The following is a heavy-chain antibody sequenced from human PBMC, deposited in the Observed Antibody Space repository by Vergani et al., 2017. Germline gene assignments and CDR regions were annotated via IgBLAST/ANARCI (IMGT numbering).Heavy chain of an antibody. CDR1: GFTFSDFS. D-gene: IGHD2-8*01. Sequence: VQLVESGGGLVKPGGSLRLSCAASGFTFSDFSMCWVRQAPGKGLEWVAFIGSSGPYINYADSVKGRFIISRENTNNSLFLQLRSLRAEDAAVYYCARDCTSGGCPDNYGMDVWGQGATVTVSS. J-gene: IGHJ6*02. CDR2: IGSSGPYI. V-gene: IGHV3-21*06. CDR3: ARDCTSGGCPDNYGMDV.